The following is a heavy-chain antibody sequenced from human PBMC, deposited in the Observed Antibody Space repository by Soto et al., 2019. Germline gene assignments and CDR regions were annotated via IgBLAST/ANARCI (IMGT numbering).Heavy chain of an antibody. CDR1: GFTFNDYY. D-gene: IGHD1-1*01. CDR2: ISSSGSTI. CDR3: ARAEVQLERRNYYYGMDV. V-gene: IGHV3-11*01. J-gene: IGHJ6*02. Sequence: GGSLRLSCAASGFTFNDYYMSWIRQAPGKGLEWVSYISSSGSTIYYADSVKGRFTISRDNAKNSLYLQMNSLGAEDTAVYYCARAEVQLERRNYYYGMDVWGQGTTVTSP.